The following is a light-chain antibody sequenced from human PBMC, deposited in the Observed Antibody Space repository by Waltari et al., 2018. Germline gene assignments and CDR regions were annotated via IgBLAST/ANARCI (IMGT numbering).Light chain of an antibody. CDR1: QSVLYSSNNKNY. Sequence: DIVMTQSPDSLAVSLGERATINCKSRQSVLYSSNNKNYLAWYQQKPGQPPKLLIYWASTRESGVPDRFSGSGSGTDFTLTISSLQAEDVAVYYCQQYLSTPPTFGQGTKVEIK. J-gene: IGKJ1*01. V-gene: IGKV4-1*01. CDR2: WAS. CDR3: QQYLSTPPT.